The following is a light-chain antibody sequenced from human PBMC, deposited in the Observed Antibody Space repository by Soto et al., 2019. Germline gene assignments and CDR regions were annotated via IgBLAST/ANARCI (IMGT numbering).Light chain of an antibody. CDR3: QQRSNWPIT. CDR1: QSVSSD. J-gene: IGKJ5*01. Sequence: EIVLTQSPATLSLSPGERGTLSCRASQSVSSDLAWYQQRPGQAPRLLIHDASNRATGIPARFSGSGSGTEFTLTISSLEPEDFAVYYCQQRSNWPITFGQGTRLEIK. CDR2: DAS. V-gene: IGKV3-11*01.